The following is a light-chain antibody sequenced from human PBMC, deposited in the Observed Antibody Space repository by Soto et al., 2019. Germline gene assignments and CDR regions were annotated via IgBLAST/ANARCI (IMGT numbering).Light chain of an antibody. Sequence: DIQMTQSPSTLSASVGDRVTITCRARQSISSWLAWYQQKPGKAPKLLIYKALRLESGGPSRFSGSGSGTEFTLPSSNLQTEDVATYYCQQYYSYPTFGPGAKVDIK. CDR1: QSISSW. CDR2: KAL. CDR3: QQYYSYPT. V-gene: IGKV1-5*03. J-gene: IGKJ3*01.